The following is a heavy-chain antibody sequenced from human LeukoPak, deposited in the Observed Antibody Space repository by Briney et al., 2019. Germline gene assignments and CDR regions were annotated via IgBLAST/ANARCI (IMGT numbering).Heavy chain of an antibody. V-gene: IGHV4-59*08. Sequence: PSETLSLTCTVSGGSISSYYWSWIRQPPGKGLKGIGNIYYSGSTNYNPSLKSRVTISVDTSKNQFSLKLSSVTAADTAVYYCARWGVVPPYYYYGMDVWGQGTTVTVSS. D-gene: IGHD3-3*01. CDR1: GGSISSYY. CDR2: IYYSGST. J-gene: IGHJ6*02. CDR3: ARWGVVPPYYYYGMDV.